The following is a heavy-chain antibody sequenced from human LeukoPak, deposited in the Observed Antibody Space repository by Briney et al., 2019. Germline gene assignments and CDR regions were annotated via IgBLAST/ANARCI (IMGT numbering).Heavy chain of an antibody. V-gene: IGHV4-31*03. D-gene: IGHD6-13*01. CDR3: ARDYSSSWYPHRRYFDY. J-gene: IGHJ4*02. Sequence: SETLSLTCTVSGGSISSGGYYWSWIRQHPGKGLEWIGYIYYSGSTYYNPSLKSRVTISVDTSKNQFSLKLSSVTAVDTAVYYCARDYSSSWYPHRRYFDYWGQGTLVTVSS. CDR1: GGSISSGGYY. CDR2: IYYSGST.